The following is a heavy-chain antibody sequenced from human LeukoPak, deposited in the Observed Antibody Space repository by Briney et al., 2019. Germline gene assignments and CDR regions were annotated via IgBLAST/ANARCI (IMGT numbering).Heavy chain of an antibody. J-gene: IGHJ4*02. CDR3: AKTMDSSGYYPWDGNYYFDY. D-gene: IGHD3-22*01. CDR2: ISGSGGST. Sequence: GGSLRLSCAASGFTFSSYAMSWVRQAPGKGLEWVSAISGSGGSTYYADSVKGRFTISRDNSKNTLCLQMNSLRAEDTAVYYCAKTMDSSGYYPWDGNYYFDYWGQGTLVTVSS. CDR1: GFTFSSYA. V-gene: IGHV3-23*01.